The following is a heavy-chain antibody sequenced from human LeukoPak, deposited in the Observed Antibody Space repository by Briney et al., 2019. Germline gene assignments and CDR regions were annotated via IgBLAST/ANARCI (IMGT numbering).Heavy chain of an antibody. D-gene: IGHD3-22*01. CDR3: ATEWIVVTAIDD. CDR2: IYYSGST. J-gene: IGHJ4*02. CDR1: GGSISSYY. V-gene: IGHV4-39*02. Sequence: SETLSLTCTVSGGSISSYYWGWIRQPPGKGLEWIGSIYYSGSTFYNPSLKSRVTISVDTSKNQFSLKLSSVTAADTAVYYCATEWIVVTAIDDWGQGTLVTVSS.